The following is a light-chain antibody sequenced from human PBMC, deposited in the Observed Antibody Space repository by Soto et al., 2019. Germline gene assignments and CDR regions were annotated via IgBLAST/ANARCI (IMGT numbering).Light chain of an antibody. CDR3: QQYGNSRPWT. CDR2: GAS. Sequence: EIVLTQSPGTLSLSPGERATLYCRASQSVSSSYLAWYQHKPGQAPRLLIHGASSRATGIPDRFSGSGSGTDFTLTISRLEPEDFAVYYCQQYGNSRPWTFGQGTKVDIK. J-gene: IGKJ1*01. CDR1: QSVSSSY. V-gene: IGKV3-20*01.